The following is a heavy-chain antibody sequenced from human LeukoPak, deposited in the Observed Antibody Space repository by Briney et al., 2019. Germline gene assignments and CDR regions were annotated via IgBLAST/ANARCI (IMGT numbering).Heavy chain of an antibody. V-gene: IGHV3-33*01. D-gene: IGHD2-15*01. J-gene: IGHJ4*02. CDR1: GFTFSSYG. Sequence: GRSLRLSCAASGFTFSSYGMHWVRQAPGKGLEWVAVIWYDGSNKYYADSVKGRFTISRDNSKNTLYLQMNSLRAEDTAVYYCARDRVVGATNVLDYWGQGNLVNVSS. CDR2: IWYDGSNK. CDR3: ARDRVVGATNVLDY.